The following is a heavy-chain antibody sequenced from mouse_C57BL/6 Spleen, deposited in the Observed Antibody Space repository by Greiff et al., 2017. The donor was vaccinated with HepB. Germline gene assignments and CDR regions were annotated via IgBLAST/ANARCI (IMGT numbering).Heavy chain of an antibody. D-gene: IGHD2-10*02. J-gene: IGHJ3*01. CDR3: TEGYGNYVPFAY. CDR2: IDPEDGDA. CDR1: GFNIKDYY. V-gene: IGHV14-1*01. Sequence: EVQLQQSGAELVRPGASVKLSCTASGFNIKDYYMHWVKQRPEQGLEWIGRIDPEDGDAEYAPKFQGKATMTADTSSNTAYLQLSSLTSEDTAVYYCTEGYGNYVPFAYWGQGTLVTVSA.